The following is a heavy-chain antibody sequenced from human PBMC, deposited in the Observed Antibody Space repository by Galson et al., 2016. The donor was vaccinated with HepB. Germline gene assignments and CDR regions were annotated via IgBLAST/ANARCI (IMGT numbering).Heavy chain of an antibody. CDR3: AAEGEDDFWSGAFDI. Sequence: SVKVSCKASGFTFTSSAVQWVRQARGQRLEWIGWIVVGSGNTNYAQKFQERVTITRDMSTSTAYMELSSLRSEDTAVYYCAAEGEDDFWSGAFDIWGQGKMVNVSS. V-gene: IGHV1-58*01. CDR1: GFTFTSSA. J-gene: IGHJ3*02. D-gene: IGHD3-3*01. CDR2: IVVGSGNT.